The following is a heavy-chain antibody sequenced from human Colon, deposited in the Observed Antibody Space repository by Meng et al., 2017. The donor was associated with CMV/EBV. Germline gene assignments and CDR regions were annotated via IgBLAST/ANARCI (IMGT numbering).Heavy chain of an antibody. Sequence: GESLKISCAASGFTFNDYSMSWIRQAPGKGLEWISYISSSGRTIYYADSVRGRFTISRDNARNSLFLQMNTLSADDTAVYYCVRTPAAATGWFDPWGQGTLVTVSS. CDR2: ISSSGRTI. V-gene: IGHV3-11*01. J-gene: IGHJ5*02. CDR1: GFTFNDYS. D-gene: IGHD6-13*01. CDR3: VRTPAAATGWFDP.